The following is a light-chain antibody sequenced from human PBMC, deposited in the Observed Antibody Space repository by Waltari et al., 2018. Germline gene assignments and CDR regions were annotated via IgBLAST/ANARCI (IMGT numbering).Light chain of an antibody. CDR3: QQYYRSRT. V-gene: IGKV4-1*01. Sequence: AWYQHKPGQPPTLLFYWASTRDSGVPDRFSASGSGTDFTLTINNLQAEDVAVYYCQQYYRSRTFGQGTKVEIK. CDR2: WAS. J-gene: IGKJ1*01.